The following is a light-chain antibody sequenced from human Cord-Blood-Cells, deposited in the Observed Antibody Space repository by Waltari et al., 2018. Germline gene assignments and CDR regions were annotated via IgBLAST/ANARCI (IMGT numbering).Light chain of an antibody. V-gene: IGKV1-39*01. CDR3: QQIYSTPWT. Sequence: DIQMTQSPSSLSASVGDRVTITCRASQSSSSYLNWYQQKPGKAPKLLIYAASSLQSGVPSRCSGSGSWTDFTRTISSLQPEDFATYYCQQIYSTPWTFGQGTKVEIK. CDR1: QSSSSY. CDR2: AAS. J-gene: IGKJ1*01.